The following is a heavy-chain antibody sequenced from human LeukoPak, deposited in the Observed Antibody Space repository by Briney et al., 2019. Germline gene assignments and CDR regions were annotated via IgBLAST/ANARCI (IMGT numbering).Heavy chain of an antibody. D-gene: IGHD2-2*01. CDR2: INVYSGST. V-gene: IGHV1-18*01. CDR3: VFGECSSTSCYPRRDC. Sequence: ASVKVSCKASGYSFTTYGISWVRQAPGQGLEWMAWINVYSGSTEYKADLQGRLTVATETSTTTAYMELRSLRSDDTAVYYCVFGECSSTSCYPRRDCWGDGTLVTVSS. J-gene: IGHJ4*01. CDR1: GYSFTTYG.